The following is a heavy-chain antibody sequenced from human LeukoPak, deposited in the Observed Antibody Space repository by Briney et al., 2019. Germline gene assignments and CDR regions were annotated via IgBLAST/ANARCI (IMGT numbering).Heavy chain of an antibody. CDR1: GYTFTGYY. J-gene: IGHJ6*02. Sequence: ASVKVSCKASGYTFTGYYMHWVRQAPGQGLEWMGWINPNSGGTNYAQKFQGRVTMTRDTSISTAYMELSRLRSDDTAVYYCARGYVRGSGYYHYGMDVWGQGTTVTVSS. CDR2: INPNSGGT. D-gene: IGHD1-26*01. V-gene: IGHV1-2*02. CDR3: ARGYVRGSGYYHYGMDV.